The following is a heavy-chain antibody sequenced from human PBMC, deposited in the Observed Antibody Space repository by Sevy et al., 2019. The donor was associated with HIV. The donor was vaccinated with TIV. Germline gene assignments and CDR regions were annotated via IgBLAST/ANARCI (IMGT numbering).Heavy chain of an antibody. J-gene: IGHJ4*02. Sequence: GGSLRLSCAASGFTFSDYIMRWVREAPGKGPEWLSSIGGSGISTYYADSVRGRFTISRDNSMNTLYLQMNGLTADDTAVYYCARARKDGERYYFDYWGQGTLVTVSS. CDR2: IGGSGIST. D-gene: IGHD4-17*01. V-gene: IGHV3-23*01. CDR3: ARARKDGERYYFDY. CDR1: GFTFSDYI.